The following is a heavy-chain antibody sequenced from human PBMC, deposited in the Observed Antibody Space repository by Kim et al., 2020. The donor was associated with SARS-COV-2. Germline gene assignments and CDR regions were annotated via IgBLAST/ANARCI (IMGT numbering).Heavy chain of an antibody. V-gene: IGHV6-1*01. CDR1: GDSVSSTLAT. D-gene: IGHD1-1*01. CDR2: TLYRANWAS. CDR3: ARERDWAGTDS. Sequence: SQTLSLTCAISGDSVSSTLATWNWIRQSPSRGLEWLGRTLYRANWASDYAESVKRRITIKADTSRNQVSLQLTSVTPEDTAIYFCARERDWAGTDSWGPGIRVTVSS. J-gene: IGHJ5*01.